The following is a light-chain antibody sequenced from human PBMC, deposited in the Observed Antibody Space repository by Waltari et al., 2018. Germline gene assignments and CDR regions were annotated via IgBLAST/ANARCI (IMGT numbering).Light chain of an antibody. Sequence: QSALTQPASVSGSPGQSITISCTGGTSDIGKYNLVSWYMQNPGKAPTVIIYEVTKRPSGISDRFSGSKSGNTASLTISGLQVEDEADYYCCSYAGRSSMIFGGGTKVTVV. CDR3: CSYAGRSSMI. J-gene: IGLJ2*01. CDR1: TSDIGKYNL. CDR2: EVT. V-gene: IGLV2-23*02.